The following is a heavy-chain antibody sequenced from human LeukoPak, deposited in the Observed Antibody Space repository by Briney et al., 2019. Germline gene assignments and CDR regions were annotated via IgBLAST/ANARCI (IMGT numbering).Heavy chain of an antibody. J-gene: IGHJ4*02. CDR1: GFTFSSYS. CDR3: ARAPSTVTHAGFDY. CDR2: ISSSSSYI. V-gene: IGHV3-21*01. Sequence: GGSLRLSCAASGFTFSSYSMNWVRQAPGKGLEWVSSISSSSSYIYYADSAKGRFTISRDNAKNSLYLQMNSLRAEDTAVYYCARAPSTVTHAGFDYWGQGTLVTVSS. D-gene: IGHD4-17*01.